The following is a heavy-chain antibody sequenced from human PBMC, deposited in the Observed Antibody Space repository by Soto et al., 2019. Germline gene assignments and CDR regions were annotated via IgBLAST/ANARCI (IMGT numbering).Heavy chain of an antibody. V-gene: IGHV4-59*01. CDR2: IYYSGST. D-gene: IGHD6-13*01. Sequence: SETLSLTCTVSGGSISSYYWSWIRQPPGKGLEWIGYIYYSGSTNYNPSLKSRVTISVDTSKNQFSLKLSSVTAADTAVYYCARGGGRSRQSTSYYYGMDVWGQGTTVTVSS. CDR3: ARGGGRSRQSTSYYYGMDV. CDR1: GGSISSYY. J-gene: IGHJ6*02.